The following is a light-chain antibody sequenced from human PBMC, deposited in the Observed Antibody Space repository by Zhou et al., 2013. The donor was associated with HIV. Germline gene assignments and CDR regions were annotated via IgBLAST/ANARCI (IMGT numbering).Light chain of an antibody. J-gene: IGKJ1*01. Sequence: DIQMTQSPSSLSASIGDRVTITCQASQGISIYLNWYQQKPGKPPKLLIYDASNLETGVPSRFSGSGSGTDFSLTINGLQPEDVGVYYCQAYNSGPRTFGPGTTVEI. CDR3: QAYNSGPRT. CDR2: DAS. CDR1: QGISIY. V-gene: IGKV1-33*01.